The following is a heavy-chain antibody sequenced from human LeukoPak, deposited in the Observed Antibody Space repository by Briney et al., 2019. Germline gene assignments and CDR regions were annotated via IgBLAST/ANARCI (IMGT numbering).Heavy chain of an antibody. D-gene: IGHD3-22*01. CDR2: IYYSGST. J-gene: IGHJ4*02. V-gene: IGHV4-59*01. CDR3: ARFRKSRGTFDY. CDR1: GGSISSYY. Sequence: PSETLSLTCTVSGGSISSYYWSWIRQPRGKGLEWIGYIYYSGSTNYNPSLKSRVTISVDTSKNQFSLKLSSVTAADTAVYYCARFRKSRGTFDYWGQGTLVTVSS.